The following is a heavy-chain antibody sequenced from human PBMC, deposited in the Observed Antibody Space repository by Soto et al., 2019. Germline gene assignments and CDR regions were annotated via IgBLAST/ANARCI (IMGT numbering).Heavy chain of an antibody. J-gene: IGHJ6*02. CDR3: ARSGWIVATPYGMDV. CDR1: GSTFSSYA. V-gene: IGHV3-30-3*01. CDR2: ISYDGSNK. Sequence: VGSLRLSCAASGSTFSSYAMHWVRQAPGKGLEWVAVISYDGSNKYYADSVKGRFTISRDNSKNTLYLQMNSLRAEDTAVYYCARSGWIVATPYGMDVWGQGTTVTVSS. D-gene: IGHD5-12*01.